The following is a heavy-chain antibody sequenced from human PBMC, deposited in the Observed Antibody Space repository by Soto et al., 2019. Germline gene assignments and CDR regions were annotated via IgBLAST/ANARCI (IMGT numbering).Heavy chain of an antibody. J-gene: IGHJ4*02. D-gene: IGHD3-3*01. CDR1: GFTFSSYS. CDR3: ARDPWDFWSCYSPKPDY. V-gene: IGHV3-48*01. Sequence: EVQLVESGGGLVQPGGSLRLSCAASGFTFSSYSMNWVRQAPGKGLEWVSYISSSSSTIYYADSVKGRFTISRDNAKNSLYLQMNSLRAEDTAVYYCARDPWDFWSCYSPKPDYWGQGTLVTVSS. CDR2: ISSSSSTI.